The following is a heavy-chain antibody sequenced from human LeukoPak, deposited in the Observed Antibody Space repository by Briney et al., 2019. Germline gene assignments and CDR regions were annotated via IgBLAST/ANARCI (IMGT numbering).Heavy chain of an antibody. D-gene: IGHD1-1*01. J-gene: IGHJ6*03. CDR2: ISAYNGNT. V-gene: IGHV1-18*01. CDR1: GYTFTSYG. CDR3: ARVEREGYYYYYYMDV. Sequence: ASVMVSCKASGYTFTSYGISWVRQAPGQGLEWMGWISAYNGNTNYAQKLQGRVTMTTDTSTSTAYMELRSLRSDDTAVYYCARVEREGYYYYYYMDVWGKGTTVTVSS.